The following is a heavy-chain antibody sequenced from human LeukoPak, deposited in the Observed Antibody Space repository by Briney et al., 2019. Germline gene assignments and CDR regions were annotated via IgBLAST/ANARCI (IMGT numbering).Heavy chain of an antibody. D-gene: IGHD3-3*01. CDR1: GGSFSGYY. CDR3: ASGVTIFGVAPFVNWFDP. V-gene: IGHV4-34*01. J-gene: IGHJ5*02. Sequence: SETLSLTCAVYGGSFSGYYWSWIRQPPGKGLEWIGEINHSGSTNYSPSLKSRVTISVDTSKNQFSLKLSSVTAADTAVYYCASGVTIFGVAPFVNWFDPWGQGTLVTVSS. CDR2: INHSGST.